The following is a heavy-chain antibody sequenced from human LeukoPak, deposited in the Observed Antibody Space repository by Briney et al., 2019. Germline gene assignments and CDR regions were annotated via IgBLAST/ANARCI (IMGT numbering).Heavy chain of an antibody. J-gene: IGHJ4*02. V-gene: IGHV3-33*01. CDR1: GFTFSSYG. D-gene: IGHD3-22*01. CDR2: IWYDGSNK. Sequence: GGSLRLSCAASGFTFSSYGVHWVRQAPGKGLESVAVIWYDGSNKYYADSVKGRFTISRDNSKNTLYLQMNSLRAEDTAVYYCARDGYYYDSSGYYYFDYWGQGTLVTVSS. CDR3: ARDGYYYDSSGYYYFDY.